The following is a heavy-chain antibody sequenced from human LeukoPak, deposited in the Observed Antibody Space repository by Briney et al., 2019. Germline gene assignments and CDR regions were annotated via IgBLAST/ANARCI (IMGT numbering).Heavy chain of an antibody. CDR2: MNPNSGNT. D-gene: IGHD1-26*01. CDR3: ASGDHSGSYFSDY. V-gene: IGHV1-8*01. J-gene: IGHJ4*02. Sequence: GASVKVSCKASGYTFTSYDINWVRQATGQGLEWMGWMNPNSGNTGYAQKFQGRVTMTRNTSISTAYMELSRLRSDDTAVYYCASGDHSGSYFSDYWGQGTLVTVSS. CDR1: GYTFTSYD.